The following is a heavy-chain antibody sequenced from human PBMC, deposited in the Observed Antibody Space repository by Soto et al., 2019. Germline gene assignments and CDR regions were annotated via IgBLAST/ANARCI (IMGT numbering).Heavy chain of an antibody. CDR1: VGSFSGYD. CDR3: ARGFRVVPVDILAYYYYYRLDV. D-gene: IGHD2-2*01. CDR2: INHSGST. J-gene: IGHJ6*02. V-gene: IGHV4-34*01. Sequence: PSETLSLTCAVYVGSFSGYDWSWIRQPPGKGLEWIGEINHSGSTNYNPSLKSRVTISVDTSKNQFSLKLTSVTAAETAVYYCARGFRVVPVDILAYYYYYRLDVWGQGTSVTVPS.